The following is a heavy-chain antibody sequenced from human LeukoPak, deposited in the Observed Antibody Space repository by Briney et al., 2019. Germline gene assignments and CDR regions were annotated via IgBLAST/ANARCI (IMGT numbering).Heavy chain of an antibody. CDR2: IRYDGSNK. J-gene: IGHJ4*02. D-gene: IGHD3-10*01. CDR3: AKDQSYYGSGSYFFDY. CDR1: GFTFSSYG. V-gene: IGHV3-30*02. Sequence: GGSLRLSCAASGFTFSSYGMHWVRQAPGKGLEWVAFIRYDGSNKYYAGSVKGRFTISRDNSENTLYLQMNSLRAEDTAVYYCAKDQSYYGSGSYFFDYWGQGTLVTVSS.